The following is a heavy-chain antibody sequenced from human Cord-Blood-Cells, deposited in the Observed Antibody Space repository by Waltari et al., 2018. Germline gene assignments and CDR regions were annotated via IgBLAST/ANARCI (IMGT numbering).Heavy chain of an antibody. Sequence: GFTFSSHGMHWVRQAPGKGLEWVAVIWYDGSNKYYADSVKGRFTISRDNSKNTLYLQMNSLRAEDTAVYYCARDRITMVQGVIDYWGQGTLVTVSS. V-gene: IGHV3-33*01. D-gene: IGHD3-10*01. CDR3: ARDRITMVQGVIDY. CDR2: IWYDGSNK. J-gene: IGHJ4*02. CDR1: GFTFSSHG.